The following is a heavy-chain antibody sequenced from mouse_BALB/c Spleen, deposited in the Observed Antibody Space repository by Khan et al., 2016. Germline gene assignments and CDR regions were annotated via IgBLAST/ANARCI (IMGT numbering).Heavy chain of an antibody. CDR3: ARTYGNAMDY. J-gene: IGHJ4*01. Sequence: QVQLQQSGAELAKPGASVKMSCKASGYTFTSYWMHWVKQRPGQGLEWIGYINPSTGYTEYNQKFKDKATLTADKSSSTAYMQRSSLTSEDSAVYYCARTYGNAMDYWGQGTSVTVSS. D-gene: IGHD2-1*01. CDR1: GYTFTSYW. CDR2: INPSTGYT. V-gene: IGHV1-7*01.